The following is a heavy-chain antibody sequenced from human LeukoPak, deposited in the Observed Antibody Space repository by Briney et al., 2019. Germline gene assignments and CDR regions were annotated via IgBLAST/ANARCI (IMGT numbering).Heavy chain of an antibody. J-gene: IGHJ6*02. CDR1: GGSISSYY. D-gene: IGHD1-14*01. V-gene: IGHV4-59*01. CDR3: ARVAPHYYYGIDV. Sequence: SETLSLTCTVSGGSISSYYWSWIRQPPGKGLEWIGYIYYSGSTNYNPSLKSRVTISVDTSKNQFSLKLSSVTAADAAVYYCARVAPHYYYGIDVWGQGTTVTVSS. CDR2: IYYSGST.